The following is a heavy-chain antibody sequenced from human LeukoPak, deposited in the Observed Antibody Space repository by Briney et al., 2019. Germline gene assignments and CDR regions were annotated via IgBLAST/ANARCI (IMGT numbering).Heavy chain of an antibody. CDR3: ARDPSGTRYYFDY. CDR1: GFIFSSYS. J-gene: IGHJ4*02. Sequence: GGSLRLSCAASGFIFSSYSMNWVRQAPGKGLEWVAVISYDGSNKYYADSVKGRFTISRDNSKNTLYLQMNSLRAEDTAVYYCARDPSGTRYYFDYWGQGTLVTVSS. V-gene: IGHV3-30*03. D-gene: IGHD6-25*01. CDR2: ISYDGSNK.